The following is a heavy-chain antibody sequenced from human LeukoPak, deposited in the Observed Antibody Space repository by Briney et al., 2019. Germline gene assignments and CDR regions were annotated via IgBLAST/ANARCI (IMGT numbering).Heavy chain of an antibody. Sequence: SVKVSCKASGGTFSSCAISWVRQAPGQGLEWMGRIIPILGIANYAQKFQGRVTITADKSTSTAYMELSSLRSEDTAVYYCARAVGATYNWFDPWGQGTLVTVSS. CDR1: GGTFSSCA. V-gene: IGHV1-69*04. J-gene: IGHJ5*02. D-gene: IGHD1-26*01. CDR3: ARAVGATYNWFDP. CDR2: IIPILGIA.